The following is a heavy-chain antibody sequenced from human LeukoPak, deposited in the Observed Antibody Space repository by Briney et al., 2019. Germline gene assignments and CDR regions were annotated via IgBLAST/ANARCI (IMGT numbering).Heavy chain of an antibody. Sequence: ASVNVSCKASGYTFTSYYMHWVRQAPGQGLEWMGIINPSGGSTSYAQKFQGRVTMTRDTSTSTVYMELSSLRYEDTAVYYCARGCYDILTGYCFDYWGQGTLVTVSS. V-gene: IGHV1-46*03. CDR3: ARGCYDILTGYCFDY. D-gene: IGHD3-9*01. CDR1: GYTFTSYY. CDR2: INPSGGST. J-gene: IGHJ4*02.